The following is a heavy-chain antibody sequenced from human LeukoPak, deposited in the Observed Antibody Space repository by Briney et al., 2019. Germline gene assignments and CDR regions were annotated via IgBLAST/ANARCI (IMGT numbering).Heavy chain of an antibody. CDR3: ARGPTVITFNAFDV. CDR2: ISSNGVYT. V-gene: IGHV3-64*01. D-gene: IGHD4-17*01. CDR1: GFTFSSYG. Sequence: GGSLRLSCAASGFTFSSYGMYWVRQAPGKGLEHGPGISSNGVYTYYASSVKGRFTISRDNSKNMLYLQMGSLRAEDMAVYHCARGPTVITFNAFDVWGQGTMVTVSS. J-gene: IGHJ3*01.